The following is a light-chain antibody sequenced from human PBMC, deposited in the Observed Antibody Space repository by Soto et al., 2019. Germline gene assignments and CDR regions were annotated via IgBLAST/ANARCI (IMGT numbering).Light chain of an antibody. V-gene: IGKV4-1*01. J-gene: IGKJ2*01. Sequence: DIVMTQSPDSLAVSLGERASINCKSSQSVFSRSTNKNYLAWFQQRPGQPPKLLIHWASTRESGVPDRFSGSGSRTDFTLTISSLQAEDVAVYYCQQYSTVPYTFGQGTRLEIK. CDR2: WAS. CDR3: QQYSTVPYT. CDR1: QSVFSRSTNKNY.